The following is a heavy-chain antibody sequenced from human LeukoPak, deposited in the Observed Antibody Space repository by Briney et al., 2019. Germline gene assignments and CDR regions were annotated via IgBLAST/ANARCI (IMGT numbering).Heavy chain of an antibody. V-gene: IGHV4-59*01. CDR2: IFYSGST. CDR3: ARDSGFGDPFDY. CDR1: SGSIGTYY. J-gene: IGHJ4*02. D-gene: IGHD3-16*01. Sequence: SETLSLTCTVSSGSIGTYYWSWIRQPPGKGLEWIGYIFYSGSTNYNPSLKSRVTISVDRSKNQFSLKLTSVTAADTAVYYCARDSGFGDPFDYWGQGTLVTVSS.